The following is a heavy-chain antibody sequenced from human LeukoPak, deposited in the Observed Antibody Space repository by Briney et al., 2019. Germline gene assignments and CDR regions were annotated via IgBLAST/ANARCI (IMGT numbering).Heavy chain of an antibody. D-gene: IGHD5-12*01. CDR1: GYTFTSYG. CDR2: ISAYNGNT. V-gene: IGHV1-18*01. Sequence: ASVKVSCKASGYTFTSYGISWVRQAPGQGLEWMGWISAYNGNTNYAQKLQGRVTMTRDTSTSTVYMELSSLRSEDTAVYYCARDWAPADSGYDTYTDYWGQGTLVTVSS. J-gene: IGHJ4*02. CDR3: ARDWAPADSGYDTYTDY.